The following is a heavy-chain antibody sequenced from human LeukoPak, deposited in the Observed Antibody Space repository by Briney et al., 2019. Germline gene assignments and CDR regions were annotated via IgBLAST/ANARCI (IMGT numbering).Heavy chain of an antibody. CDR3: ARALPEGYYDISGYYFAFDI. D-gene: IGHD3-22*01. Sequence: SVKVSCKASGGTFSSYAISWVRQAPGQGLEWMGRIIPIFGTANYAQKFQGRVTITTDESTSTAYMELSSLRSEDTAVYYCARALPEGYYDISGYYFAFDIWGQGTMVTVSS. J-gene: IGHJ3*02. CDR2: IIPIFGTA. V-gene: IGHV1-69*05. CDR1: GGTFSSYA.